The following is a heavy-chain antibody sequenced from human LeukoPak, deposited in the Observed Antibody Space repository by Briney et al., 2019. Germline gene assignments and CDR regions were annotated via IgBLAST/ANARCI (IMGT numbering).Heavy chain of an antibody. D-gene: IGHD3-22*01. Sequence: GGSLRLSCVTSRFTFQNFAMHWVRQAPGKGLEWVSGISYNSEKIDYVDSVRGRFTISRDNAKGSVSLQMNSLRLEDTALYFCVKDNYYDSSGPHLDYWGQGTRVTVSS. CDR3: VKDNYYDSSGPHLDY. V-gene: IGHV3-9*01. CDR2: ISYNSEKI. J-gene: IGHJ4*02. CDR1: RFTFQNFA.